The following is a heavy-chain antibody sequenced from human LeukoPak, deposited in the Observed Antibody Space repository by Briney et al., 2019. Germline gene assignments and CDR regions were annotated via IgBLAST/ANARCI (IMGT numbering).Heavy chain of an antibody. D-gene: IGHD3-10*01. CDR2: IKQDGSEK. Sequence: GGSLRLSCAASGFTFSSYWMSWVRQAPGKGLEWVANIKQDGSEKYYVDSVKGRFTISRDNAKNSLYLQMNSLRAEDTAVYYCAKHLWRDLVWFGEGYYFGYWGQGTLVTVSS. CDR3: AKHLWRDLVWFGEGYYFGY. CDR1: GFTFSSYW. J-gene: IGHJ4*02. V-gene: IGHV3-7*03.